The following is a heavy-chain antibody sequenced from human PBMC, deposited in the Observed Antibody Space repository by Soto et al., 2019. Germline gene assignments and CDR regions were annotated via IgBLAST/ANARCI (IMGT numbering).Heavy chain of an antibody. V-gene: IGHV1-69*06. CDR2: IIPIFGTA. Sequence: ASVKVSCKASGGTFSSYAISWVRQAPGQGLEWMGGIIPIFGTANYAQKFQGRVTISADKSTSTAYMELSSLRSEDTAVYYCARARDYDYHDSGMDVWGQGTTVTVSS. CDR3: ARARDYDYHDSGMDV. CDR1: GGTFSSYA. J-gene: IGHJ6*02. D-gene: IGHD4-17*01.